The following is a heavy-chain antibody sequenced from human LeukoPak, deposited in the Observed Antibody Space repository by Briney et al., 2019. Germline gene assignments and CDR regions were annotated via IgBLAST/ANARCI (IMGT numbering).Heavy chain of an antibody. V-gene: IGHV3-48*03. Sequence: GGSLRLSCAASGFTFSSYEMNWVRQAPGKGLEWISYISSSGSTIYYADSVKGRFTISRDNAKNSLYLQVNSLRAEDTAVYYCARGPEYSSGWYGGHWGQGALVTVSS. CDR2: ISSSGSTI. J-gene: IGHJ4*02. CDR3: ARGPEYSSGWYGGH. CDR1: GFTFSSYE. D-gene: IGHD6-19*01.